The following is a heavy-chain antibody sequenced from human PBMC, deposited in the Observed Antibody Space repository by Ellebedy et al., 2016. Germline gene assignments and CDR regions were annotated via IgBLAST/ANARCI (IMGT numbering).Heavy chain of an antibody. CDR1: GFTFSSYG. V-gene: IGHV3-30*03. CDR3: ARDDLLWFGYDY. D-gene: IGHD3-10*01. CDR2: ISYDGSNK. Sequence: GESLKISCAASGFTFSSYGVHWVRQAPGKGLEWVAVISYDGSNKYYADSMKGRFTISRDNSKNSLYLQMNSLRAEDTAVYYCARDDLLWFGYDYWGQGTLVTVSS. J-gene: IGHJ4*02.